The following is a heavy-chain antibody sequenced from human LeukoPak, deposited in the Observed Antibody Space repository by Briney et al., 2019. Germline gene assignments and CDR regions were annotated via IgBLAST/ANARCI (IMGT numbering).Heavy chain of an antibody. CDR1: GGSISSNNW. D-gene: IGHD1-1*01. Sequence: PSGTLSLTCAVSGGSISSNNWWGWVRQPPGEGLEWIGEIYHSGSPNYNPSLKSRVTISVDKSRNHFSLNLSSVTAADTAVYYCARVNINNWHSCDYWGQGTLVTVSS. V-gene: IGHV4-4*02. CDR2: IYHSGSP. CDR3: ARVNINNWHSCDY. J-gene: IGHJ4*02.